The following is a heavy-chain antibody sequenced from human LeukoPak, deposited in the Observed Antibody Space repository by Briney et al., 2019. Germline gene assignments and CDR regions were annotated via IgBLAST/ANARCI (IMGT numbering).Heavy chain of an antibody. V-gene: IGHV4-59*01. J-gene: IGHJ4*02. CDR3: ARARDGNNSGEGSYFDY. D-gene: IGHD5-24*01. Sequence: SETLSLTCTVSGGSISSYYWSWIRQPPGKGLEWIGYIYYSGSTNYNPSLKSRVTISVDTSKNQFSLKLSSVTAADTAVYYCARARDGNNSGEGSYFDYWGQGTLVTVSS. CDR1: GGSISSYY. CDR2: IYYSGST.